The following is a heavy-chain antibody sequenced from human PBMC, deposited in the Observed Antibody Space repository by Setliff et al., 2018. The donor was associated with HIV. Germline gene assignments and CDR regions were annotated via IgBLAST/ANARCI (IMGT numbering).Heavy chain of an antibody. D-gene: IGHD3-10*01. Sequence: GGSLRLSCAASGFTFSSYEMNWVRQAPGKGLEWVSYISSSGGTIYYADSVKGRFTISRDNAKKSLYLQMNSLRADDTAVYYCAYYSLGSFYLGYYYYHGMDVWGLGTTVTVSS. CDR2: ISSSGGTI. CDR3: AYYSLGSFYLGYYYYHGMDV. J-gene: IGHJ6*02. CDR1: GFTFSSYE. V-gene: IGHV3-48*03.